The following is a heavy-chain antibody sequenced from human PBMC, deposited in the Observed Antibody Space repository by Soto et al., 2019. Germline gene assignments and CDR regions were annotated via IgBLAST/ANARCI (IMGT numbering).Heavy chain of an antibody. CDR3: AKVVGTMVRGVIVFTRDNWFDP. CDR1: GFTFSSYA. Sequence: PGGSLRLSCAASGFTFSSYAMSWVRQAPGKGLEWVSAISGSGGSTYYADSVKGRFTISRDNSKNTLYLQMNSLRAEDTAVYYCAKVVGTMVRGVIVFTRDNWFDPWGQGTLVTVSS. CDR2: ISGSGGST. V-gene: IGHV3-23*01. D-gene: IGHD3-10*01. J-gene: IGHJ5*02.